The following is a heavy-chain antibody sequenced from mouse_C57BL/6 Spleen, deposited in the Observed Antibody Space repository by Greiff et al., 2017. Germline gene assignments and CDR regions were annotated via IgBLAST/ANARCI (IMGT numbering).Heavy chain of an antibody. CDR2: ILPGSGST. Sequence: VQLQQSGAELMKPGASVKLSCKATGYTFTGYWIEWVKQRPGHGLEWIGEILPGSGSTNYNEKFKGKATFTADTSSNTAYMQLSRLTTEDSAIYDWAREVGEGNLDYAMDYGGQGTSVTVSS. CDR3: AREVGEGNLDYAMDY. J-gene: IGHJ4*01. CDR1: GYTFTGYW. V-gene: IGHV1-9*01. D-gene: IGHD1-1*02.